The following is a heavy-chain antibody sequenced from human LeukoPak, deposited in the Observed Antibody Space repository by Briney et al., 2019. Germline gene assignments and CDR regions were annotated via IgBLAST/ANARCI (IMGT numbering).Heavy chain of an antibody. CDR1: GFTFSNYP. D-gene: IGHD3-10*01. CDR2: ISYHATNK. CDR3: ARGDYHGSGSQYYGMDV. V-gene: IGHV3-30-3*01. J-gene: IGHJ6*02. Sequence: PGRSLRLSCAASGFTFSNYPMHWVRQAPGKGLEWVAFISYHATNKYYADSVKGRFTISRDNLKNTLYLEMNSLKTEDTAVYYCARGDYHGSGSQYYGMDVWGQGTTVTVSS.